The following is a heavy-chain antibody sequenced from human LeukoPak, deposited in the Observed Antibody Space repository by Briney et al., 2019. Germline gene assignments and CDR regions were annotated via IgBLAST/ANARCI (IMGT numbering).Heavy chain of an antibody. D-gene: IGHD1-26*01. V-gene: IGHV1-8*01. J-gene: IGHJ4*02. CDR2: MNPNSGNT. CDR1: GYTFTSYD. CDR3: ASLAGAVLFDY. Sequence: ASVKVSCKASGYTFTSYDINWVRQATGQGLEWMGWMNPNSGNTGYAQKFQGRVTMTRDTSISTAYMELSRLRSDDTAVYYCASLAGAVLFDYWGQGTLVTVSS.